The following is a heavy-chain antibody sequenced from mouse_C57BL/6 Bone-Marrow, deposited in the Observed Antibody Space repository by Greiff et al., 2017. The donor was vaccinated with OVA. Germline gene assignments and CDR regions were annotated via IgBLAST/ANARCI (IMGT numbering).Heavy chain of an antibody. J-gene: IGHJ3*01. V-gene: IGHV2-2*01. CDR3: ARADPYGRGFAY. D-gene: IGHD1-1*01. CDR1: GFSLTSYG. CDR2: IWSGGST. Sequence: QVQLQQSGPGLVQPSQSLSITCTVSGFSLTSYGVHWVRQSPGKGLEWLGVIWSGGSTDYNAAFISRLSISKDNSKSQVFFKMNSLQADDTAIYYCARADPYGRGFAYWGQGTLVTVSA.